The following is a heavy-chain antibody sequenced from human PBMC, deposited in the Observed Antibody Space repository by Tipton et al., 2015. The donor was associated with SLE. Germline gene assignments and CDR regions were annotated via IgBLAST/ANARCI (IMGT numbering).Heavy chain of an antibody. CDR1: GGSISSRIYY. V-gene: IGHV4-39*07. CDR3: ARHWVYYYDSGGYPED. CDR2: IYYRGNT. J-gene: IGHJ4*02. Sequence: TLSLTCTVSGGSISSRIYYWGWISQPPGKGMGWIGSIYYRGNTSYNPALTSRVTISVDTSKNPFSLKLSSVTAADTAVYYCARHWVYYYDSGGYPEDWGQGTLVTASS. D-gene: IGHD3-22*01.